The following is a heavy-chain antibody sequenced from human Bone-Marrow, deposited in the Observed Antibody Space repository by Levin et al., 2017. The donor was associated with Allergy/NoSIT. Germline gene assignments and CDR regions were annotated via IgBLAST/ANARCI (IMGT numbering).Heavy chain of an antibody. D-gene: IGHD2-2*01. CDR1: GFTFSSYA. V-gene: IGHV3-23*01. J-gene: IGHJ4*02. Sequence: GGSLRLSCAASGFTFSSYAMSWVRQAPGKGLEWVSAISGSGGSTYYADSVKGRFTISRDNSKNTLYLQMNSLSAEDTALYYCAKSAAYCSSTSCYRVPDYWGQGTLVTVSA. CDR2: ISGSGGST. CDR3: AKSAAYCSSTSCYRVPDY.